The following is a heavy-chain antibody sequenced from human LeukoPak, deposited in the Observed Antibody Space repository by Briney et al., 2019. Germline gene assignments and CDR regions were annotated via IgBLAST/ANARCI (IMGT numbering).Heavy chain of an antibody. J-gene: IGHJ3*02. CDR3: AGRSVTTLMAAFDI. CDR1: GFTVSSNY. D-gene: IGHD2-8*01. V-gene: IGHV3-66*01. CDR2: IYSGGET. Sequence: PGGSLRLSCAASGFTVSSNYLTWVRQAPGKGLDWVSVIYSGGETYYAGSVKGRFTISRDNSKNTLFLQMDSLRAEDTALYYCAGRSVTTLMAAFDIWGQGTMVTVSS.